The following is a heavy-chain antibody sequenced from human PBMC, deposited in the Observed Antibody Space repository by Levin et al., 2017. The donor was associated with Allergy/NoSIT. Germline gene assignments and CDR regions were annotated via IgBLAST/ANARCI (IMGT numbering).Heavy chain of an antibody. V-gene: IGHV3-23*01. D-gene: IGHD1-26*01. Sequence: PGGSLRLSCAASGFTFSSYAMSWVRQAPGKGLEWVSGITGGGGSTYYADSVKGRFTISRDNSKNTLHLQMNSLGAEDTAVYYCVTSQASAIPKWYFQYWGQGTLVTVSS. CDR2: ITGGGGST. CDR1: GFTFSSYA. J-gene: IGHJ1*01. CDR3: VTSQASAIPKWYFQY.